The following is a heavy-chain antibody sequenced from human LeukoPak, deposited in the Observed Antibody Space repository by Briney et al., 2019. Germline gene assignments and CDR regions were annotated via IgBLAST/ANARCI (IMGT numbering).Heavy chain of an antibody. V-gene: IGHV3-23*01. Sequence: GGSMRLAWAASGFTFSSYAMSWVRQAPGKGLEWVSAISGSGGSTYYADSVKGRFTISRDNSKNTLYLQMNSLRAEDTAVYYCAKDFEGIVVVISYSFDYWGQGTLVTVSS. J-gene: IGHJ4*02. D-gene: IGHD3-22*01. CDR2: ISGSGGST. CDR3: AKDFEGIVVVISYSFDY. CDR1: GFTFSSYA.